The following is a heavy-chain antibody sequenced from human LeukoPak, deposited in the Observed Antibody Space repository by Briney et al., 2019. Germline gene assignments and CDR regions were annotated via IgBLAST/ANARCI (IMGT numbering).Heavy chain of an antibody. Sequence: SQTLSLTCTVSGDSISSGAYYWSWIRQHPGKGLEWIGYIYYSGTTYYNPSLRSRVTISLDTSKNQFSLKLSSVTAADTAVYYCARVAARSYYFDYWGQGTPVTVSS. D-gene: IGHD2-15*01. CDR3: ARVAARSYYFDY. V-gene: IGHV4-31*03. J-gene: IGHJ4*02. CDR2: IYYSGTT. CDR1: GDSISSGAYY.